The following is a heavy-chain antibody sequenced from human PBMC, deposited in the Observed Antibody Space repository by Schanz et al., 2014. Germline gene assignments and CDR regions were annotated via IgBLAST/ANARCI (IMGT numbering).Heavy chain of an antibody. Sequence: EVQLVESGGGLVKPGGSLRLSCAASGFTFSSYSMNWVRQAPGKGLEWVSDISSGSSYANYADSVKGRFTISRDNAKNTLYLQMNSLRAEDTAVYYCAKGMGYCSGGTCYDYYYYGLDVWGQGTTVTVSS. CDR2: ISSGSSYA. J-gene: IGHJ6*02. V-gene: IGHV3-21*05. CDR1: GFTFSSYS. D-gene: IGHD2-15*01. CDR3: AKGMGYCSGGTCYDYYYYGLDV.